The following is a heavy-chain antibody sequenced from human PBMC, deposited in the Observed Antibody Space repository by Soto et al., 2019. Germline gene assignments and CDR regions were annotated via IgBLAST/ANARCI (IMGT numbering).Heavy chain of an antibody. CDR3: TTHLNYYDSSGYYYLNWFDP. CDR1: GFTFSNAW. CDR2: IKSKTDGGTT. Sequence: EVQLVESGGGSVKPGGSLRLSCAASGFTFSNAWMNWVRQAPGKGLEWVGRIKSKTDGGTTDYAAPVKGRFTISRDDSKNTLYLQMNSLKTEDTAVYYCTTHLNYYDSSGYYYLNWFDPWGQGTLVTVSS. D-gene: IGHD3-22*01. V-gene: IGHV3-15*07. J-gene: IGHJ5*02.